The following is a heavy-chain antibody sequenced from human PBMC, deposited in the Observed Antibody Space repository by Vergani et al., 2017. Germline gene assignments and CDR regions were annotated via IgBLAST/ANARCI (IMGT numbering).Heavy chain of an antibody. CDR2: LSYDGTNK. CDR3: ARDRGDWRYSRYFYNYYMDV. V-gene: IGHV3-30-3*01. CDR1: GFTFGDHG. J-gene: IGHJ6*03. Sequence: QVQLVESGGGVVQPGRSLRLSCAASGFTFGDHGIHWVRRAPGKGLEWVALLSYDGTNKYYTNSVRGRFTISRDNSKSTLFLQMNSLSVEDMAVYYCARDRGDWRYSRYFYNYYMDVWGKGTTVTVSS. D-gene: IGHD2-8*02.